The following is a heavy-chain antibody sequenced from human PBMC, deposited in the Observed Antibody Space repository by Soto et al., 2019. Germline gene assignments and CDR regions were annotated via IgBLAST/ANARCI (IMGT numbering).Heavy chain of an antibody. J-gene: IGHJ6*02. CDR3: ARDRGRVLMVYRPEVNGMDV. CDR2: TNPNSGGT. D-gene: IGHD2-8*01. V-gene: IGHV1-2*02. CDR1: GYTFTGYY. Sequence: ASVKVSCKASGYTFTGYYMHWVRQAPGQGLEWMGWTNPNSGGTNYAQKFQGRVTMTRDTSISTAYMELSRLRSDDTAVYYCARDRGRVLMVYRPEVNGMDVWGQGTTVTVSS.